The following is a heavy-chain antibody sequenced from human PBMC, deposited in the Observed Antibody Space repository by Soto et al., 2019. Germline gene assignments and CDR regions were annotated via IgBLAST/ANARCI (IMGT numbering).Heavy chain of an antibody. Sequence: ASVKVFCKASGCTFTSYGISWVRQAPGQGLEWMGWISAYNGNANYAQKLQGRVTMTTDTSTSTAYMELRSLRSDDTAVYYCARSGYSYGSNDYWGQGTLVTVSS. D-gene: IGHD5-18*01. CDR3: ARSGYSYGSNDY. CDR2: ISAYNGNA. J-gene: IGHJ4*02. CDR1: GCTFTSYG. V-gene: IGHV1-18*04.